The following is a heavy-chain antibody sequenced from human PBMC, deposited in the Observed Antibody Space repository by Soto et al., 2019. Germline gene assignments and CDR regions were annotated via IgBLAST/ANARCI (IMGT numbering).Heavy chain of an antibody. Sequence: ASVKVSCKASGYTFTSYAMHWVRQAPGQRLEWMGWINAGNGNTKYSQKFQGRFTISRDNSKNTLYLQMNSLRAEDTAVYYCAKGSSGYDYNWFDPWGQGTLVTVSS. D-gene: IGHD5-12*01. CDR1: GYTFTSYA. CDR3: AKGSSGYDYNWFDP. V-gene: IGHV1-3*01. J-gene: IGHJ5*02. CDR2: INAGNGNT.